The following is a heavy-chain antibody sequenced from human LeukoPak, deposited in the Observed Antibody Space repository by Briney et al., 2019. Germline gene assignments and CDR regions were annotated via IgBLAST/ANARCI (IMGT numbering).Heavy chain of an antibody. CDR2: IKQDGSEK. Sequence: GGSLRLSCTASGFAFSDYWMSWVCQTPEKGLEWVANIKQDGSEKVYLDSVKGRFTISRDNAQTSLYLHMNSLRAEDTAVYYCARDPYSSSWSYGMDVWGQGTTVTVSS. CDR3: ARDPYSSSWSYGMDV. CDR1: GFAFSDYW. D-gene: IGHD6-13*01. V-gene: IGHV3-7*05. J-gene: IGHJ6*02.